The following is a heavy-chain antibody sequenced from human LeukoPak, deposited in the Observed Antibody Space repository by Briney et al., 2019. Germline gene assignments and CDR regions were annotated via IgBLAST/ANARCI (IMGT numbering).Heavy chain of an antibody. V-gene: IGHV4-31*03. J-gene: IGHJ5*02. D-gene: IGHD3-10*01. CDR2: IYYSGST. Sequence: SQTLSLTCTVSGGFISSGGYYWNWIRQHPGKGLEWIGYIYYSGSTYYNPSLKSRVTISVDTSKTQFSLKLSSVTAADTAVYYCARTMYYYGSGSYPFDPWGQGTLVTVSS. CDR1: GGFISSGGYY. CDR3: ARTMYYYGSGSYPFDP.